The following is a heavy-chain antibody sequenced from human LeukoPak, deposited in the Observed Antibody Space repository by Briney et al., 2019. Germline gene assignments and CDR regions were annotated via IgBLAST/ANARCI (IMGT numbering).Heavy chain of an antibody. CDR2: INPNSGGT. D-gene: IGHD6-13*01. Sequence: ASVKVSCKASGYTFTGYYMHWVRQAPGQGLAWMGWINPNSGGTNYAQKFQGRVTMTRDTSISTAYMELSRLRSDDTAVYYCAREDSAGIAAAGTCYYGMDVWGQGTTVTVSS. J-gene: IGHJ6*02. CDR3: AREDSAGIAAAGTCYYGMDV. V-gene: IGHV1-2*02. CDR1: GYTFTGYY.